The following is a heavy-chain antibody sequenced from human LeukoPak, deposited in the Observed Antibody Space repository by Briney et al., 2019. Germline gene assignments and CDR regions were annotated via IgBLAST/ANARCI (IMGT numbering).Heavy chain of an antibody. J-gene: IGHJ6*02. D-gene: IGHD6-6*01. CDR2: IWFDGNNR. CDR3: ARDRVSSSSGPADYYYGVDV. V-gene: IGHV3-33*01. Sequence: PGGSLRLSCAASGFIFSSYGMHWVRQAPGKGLEWVAIIWFDGNNRYYGDSVKGRFTISRDNSKNTLDLQMDSLRVEDTAVYYCARDRVSSSSGPADYYYGVDVRGQGTTVTVSS. CDR1: GFIFSSYG.